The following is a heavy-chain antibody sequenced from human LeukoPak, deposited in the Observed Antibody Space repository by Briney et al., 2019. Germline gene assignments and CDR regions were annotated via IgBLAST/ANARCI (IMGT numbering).Heavy chain of an antibody. CDR3: ARDRLGMSPDY. J-gene: IGHJ4*02. V-gene: IGHV4-61*08. Sequence: SQTLSLTCAVSGGSISSGGYSWTWIRQPPGKGLEWIGYIHYSGGTNYNPSLKSRVTMSVDTSKNQFSLKLSSMTAADTAVYYCARDRLGMSPDYWGQGTLVTASS. D-gene: IGHD3-10*01. CDR2: IHYSGGT. CDR1: GGSISSGGYS.